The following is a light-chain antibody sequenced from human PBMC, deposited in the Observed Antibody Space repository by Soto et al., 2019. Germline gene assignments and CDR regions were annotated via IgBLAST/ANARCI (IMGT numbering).Light chain of an antibody. CDR2: GAS. Sequence: EIVMTQSPITLSVSPGSGSNLSCRASQSVKRNLAWYQKKTGQAPRLLIYGASTRATGIPERLSGSGYGTDFTLTISRLHTEDFAVYYCQQYGSSTITFGHGTRLEIK. CDR3: QQYGSSTIT. CDR1: QSVKRN. J-gene: IGKJ5*01. V-gene: IGKV3D-15*01.